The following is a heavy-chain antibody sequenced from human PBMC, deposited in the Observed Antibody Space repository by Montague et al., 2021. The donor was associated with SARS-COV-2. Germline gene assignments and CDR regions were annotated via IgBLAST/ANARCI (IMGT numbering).Heavy chain of an antibody. CDR1: GGSISSYY. CDR2: IYYSGST. D-gene: IGHD2-15*01. J-gene: IGHJ5*02. Sequence: SETLSLTCTVSGGSISSYYWSWIRQPPGKGLEWIGYIYYSGSTSYNPSLKSRVTISVDTSMNQFSLKLSSVTAADTAVYYCARRSLGYCSGGSCYSAFDPWGQGTLVTVSS. V-gene: IGHV4-59*01. CDR3: ARRSLGYCSGGSCYSAFDP.